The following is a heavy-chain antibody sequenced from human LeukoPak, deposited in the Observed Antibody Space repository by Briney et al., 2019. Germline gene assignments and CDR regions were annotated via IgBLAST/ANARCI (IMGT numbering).Heavy chain of an antibody. CDR1: GYTFTGYY. CDR3: ARDYYDILTGYYNVIAFDI. D-gene: IGHD3-9*01. J-gene: IGHJ3*02. Sequence: GASVKVSCKASGYTFTGYYMHWVRQAPGQGLEWMGWINPNSGGTNYAQKFQGRVTMTRDTSISTAYMELSRLRSDDTAVYYCARDYYDILTGYYNVIAFDIWGQGTMVTVSS. CDR2: INPNSGGT. V-gene: IGHV1-2*02.